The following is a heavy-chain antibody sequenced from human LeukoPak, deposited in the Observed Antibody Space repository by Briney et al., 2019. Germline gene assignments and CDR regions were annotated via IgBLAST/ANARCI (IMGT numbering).Heavy chain of an antibody. Sequence: ASVKVSCKASGYTFTSYAMHWVRQAPGQRLEWMGWIDAGNGNTKYSQEFQGRVTITRDTSASTAYMELSSLRSEDMAVYYCARGVTMVRGVYNWFDPWGQGTLVTVSS. J-gene: IGHJ5*02. CDR1: GYTFTSYA. CDR3: ARGVTMVRGVYNWFDP. CDR2: IDAGNGNT. V-gene: IGHV1-3*03. D-gene: IGHD3-10*01.